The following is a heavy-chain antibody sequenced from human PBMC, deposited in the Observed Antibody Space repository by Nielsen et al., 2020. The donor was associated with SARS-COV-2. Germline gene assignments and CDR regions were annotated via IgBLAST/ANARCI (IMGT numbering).Heavy chain of an antibody. V-gene: IGHV3-7*03. CDR2: IKEDGSEK. D-gene: IGHD2-15*01. CDR3: ARDSVAATGQIYFYGFDV. J-gene: IGHJ6*02. Sequence: GGSLRLSCAASGFTFSSYWMSWVRQAPGKGLEWVANIKEDGSEKYYVDSVKGRFSISRDNAKNSLYLQMNSLIVEDTAVYYCARDSVAATGQIYFYGFDVWVQGTTVTVSS. CDR1: GFTFSSYW.